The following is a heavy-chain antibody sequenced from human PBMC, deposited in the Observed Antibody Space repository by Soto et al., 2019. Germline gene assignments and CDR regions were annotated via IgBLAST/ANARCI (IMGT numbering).Heavy chain of an antibody. Sequence: QVQLVESGGGVVQPGRSLRLSCAASGFTFSSYGMHWVRQAPGKRLEWVAVISYDGSNKYYADSVKGRFTISRDNSKNTLYLQMNSLRAEDTAVYYCAKEPYYYDSSGYSLGFDPWGQGTLVIVSS. CDR1: GFTFSSYG. CDR3: AKEPYYYDSSGYSLGFDP. CDR2: ISYDGSNK. J-gene: IGHJ5*02. V-gene: IGHV3-30*18. D-gene: IGHD3-22*01.